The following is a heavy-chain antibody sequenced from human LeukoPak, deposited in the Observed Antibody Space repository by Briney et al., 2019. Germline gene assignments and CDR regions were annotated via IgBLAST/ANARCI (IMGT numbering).Heavy chain of an antibody. Sequence: GASVKVSCKASGGTFSSYAISWVRQAPGQGLEWMGGIIPIFGTANYVQKFQGRVTITADESTSTAYMELSSLRSEDTAVYYCARDSPIFGVVEYFQHWGQGTLVTVSS. CDR3: ARDSPIFGVVEYFQH. V-gene: IGHV1-69*13. D-gene: IGHD3-3*01. CDR1: GGTFSSYA. CDR2: IIPIFGTA. J-gene: IGHJ1*01.